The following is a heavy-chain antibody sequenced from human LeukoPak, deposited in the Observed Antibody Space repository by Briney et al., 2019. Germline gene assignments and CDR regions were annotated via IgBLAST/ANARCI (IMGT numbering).Heavy chain of an antibody. CDR1: GFTFSSYG. Sequence: GGSLRLSCAASGFTFSSYGMHWVRQAPGKGLEWVAVISYDGSNKYYADSVKGRFTISRDNSKNTLYLQMNSLRVEDTAVYYCAKGWGGVNRNYFDFWGQGTLVTVSS. V-gene: IGHV3-30*18. CDR3: AKGWGGVNRNYFDF. D-gene: IGHD2-8*01. J-gene: IGHJ4*02. CDR2: ISYDGSNK.